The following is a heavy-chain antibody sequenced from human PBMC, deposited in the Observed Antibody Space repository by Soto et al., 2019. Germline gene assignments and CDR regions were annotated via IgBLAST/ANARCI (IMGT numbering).Heavy chain of an antibody. J-gene: IGHJ4*02. V-gene: IGHV1-18*01. CDR3: ARVIVGATTGNQYFDY. CDR1: GYTFTSYG. D-gene: IGHD1-26*01. Sequence: GASVKVSCKASGYTFTSYGISWVRQAPGQGLEWMGWISAYNGNTNYAQKLQGRVTMTTDTSTSTAYMELRSLRSDDTAVYYCARVIVGATTGNQYFDYWGQGTLVTVSS. CDR2: ISAYNGNT.